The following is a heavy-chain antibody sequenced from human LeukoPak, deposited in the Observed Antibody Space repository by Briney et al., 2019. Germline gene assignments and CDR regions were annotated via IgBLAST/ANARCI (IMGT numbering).Heavy chain of an antibody. CDR2: IKQDGSEK. D-gene: IGHD2-15*01. J-gene: IGHJ4*02. Sequence: GGSLRLSCAASGFTFSSYWMSWVRQAPGKGLEWVANIKQDGSEKYYVDSVKGRFTISRDNAKNSLYLQMNSLRAEDTAVYYCATSARTYIGSSLDYWGQGTLVTVSS. CDR3: ATSARTYIGSSLDY. V-gene: IGHV3-7*01. CDR1: GFTFSSYW.